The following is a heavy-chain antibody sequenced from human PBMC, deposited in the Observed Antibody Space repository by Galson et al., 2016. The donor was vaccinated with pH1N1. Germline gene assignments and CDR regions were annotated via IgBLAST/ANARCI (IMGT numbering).Heavy chain of an antibody. CDR1: GGSISSTSYY. J-gene: IGHJ5*02. D-gene: IGHD4-17*01. CDR3: ARHGYGYYVGWFDP. CDR2: IYYTGST. Sequence: ETLSLTCTVSGGSISSTSYYWDWIRQPPGKGLEWIGSIYYTGSTYYNPSLKSRVTISVDTSKNQFSLKLSPVTAADTAVYDCARHGYGYYVGWFDPWGQGTLVTVSS. V-gene: IGHV4-39*01.